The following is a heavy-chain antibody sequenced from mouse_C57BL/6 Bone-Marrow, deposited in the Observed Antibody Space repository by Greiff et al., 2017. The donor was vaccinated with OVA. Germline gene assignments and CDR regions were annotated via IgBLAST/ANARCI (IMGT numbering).Heavy chain of an antibody. CDR2: IWGVGST. CDR3: ARHYSINAMDY. J-gene: IGHJ4*01. V-gene: IGHV2-6*01. CDR1: GFSLTSYG. D-gene: IGHD2-5*01. Sequence: VHLVESGPGLVAPSQSLSITCTVSGFSLTSYGVDWVRQSPGKGLEWLGVIWGVGSTNYNSALKSILSISKDNSKSQVFLKINILQTDDTAMYYCARHYSINAMDYWGQGTSVTVSS.